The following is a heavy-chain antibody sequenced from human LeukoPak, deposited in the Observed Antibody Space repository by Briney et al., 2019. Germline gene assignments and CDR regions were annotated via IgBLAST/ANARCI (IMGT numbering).Heavy chain of an antibody. D-gene: IGHD3-22*01. CDR2: INHSGSI. CDR3: ARRGPPHYYDTSDYDFTWVFDI. V-gene: IGHV4-34*01. J-gene: IGHJ3*02. CDR1: GGSFSGYF. Sequence: SETLSLTCAVYGGSFSGYFWTWIRQPPGKGLEWIGEINHSGSINYNPSLKSRVTISVDTSKKQFSLKLNSVTAADTAVYYCARRGPPHYYDTSDYDFTWVFDIWGQGTMVTVSS.